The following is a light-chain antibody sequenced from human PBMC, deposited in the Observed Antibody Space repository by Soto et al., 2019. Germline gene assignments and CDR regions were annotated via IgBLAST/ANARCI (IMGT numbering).Light chain of an antibody. CDR3: QQYASSPRFT. J-gene: IGKJ3*01. V-gene: IGKV3-20*01. CDR1: QSVSSSY. CDR2: DAS. Sequence: EIVLTQSPGTLSLSPGERATLSCRASQSVSSSYLAWYQQKPGQAPRLLIYDASSRATGIPDRFSGSGSGTDFTLTISRLEPEDFAVYYCQQYASSPRFTFGPGTKVDIK.